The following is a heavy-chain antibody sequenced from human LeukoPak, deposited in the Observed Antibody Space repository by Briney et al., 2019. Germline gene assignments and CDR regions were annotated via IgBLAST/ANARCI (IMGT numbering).Heavy chain of an antibody. Sequence: ASVKVSCKASGYTFTSYGISWVRQAPGQGLEWMGWISAYNGNTNYAQKLQGRVTMTTDTSTSTAYMELRSLRSDDTAVYYCARDRDILTGYSTGYYYYMDVWGKGTTVTISS. V-gene: IGHV1-18*01. CDR1: GYTFTSYG. D-gene: IGHD3-9*01. J-gene: IGHJ6*03. CDR2: ISAYNGNT. CDR3: ARDRDILTGYSTGYYYYMDV.